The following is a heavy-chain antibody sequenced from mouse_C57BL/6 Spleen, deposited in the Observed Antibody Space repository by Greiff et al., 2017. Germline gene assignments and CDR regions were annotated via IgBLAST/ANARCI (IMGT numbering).Heavy chain of an antibody. Sequence: QVTLKESGPGILQPSQTLSLTCSFSGFSLSTFGMGVGWIRQPSGKGLEWLAHIWWDDDKYYNPALKSRLTISKDTSKNQVFLKIANVNTADTATYSCARIAGGSSGYVGDYWGQGTTLTVSS. CDR3: ARIAGGSSGYVGDY. CDR2: IWWDDDK. CDR1: GFSLSTFGMG. V-gene: IGHV8-8*01. D-gene: IGHD3-2*02. J-gene: IGHJ2*01.